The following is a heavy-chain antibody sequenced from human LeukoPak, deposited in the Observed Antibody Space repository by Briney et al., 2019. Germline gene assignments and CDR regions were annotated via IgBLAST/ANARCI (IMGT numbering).Heavy chain of an antibody. CDR3: AKDRYVGAQPDY. D-gene: IGHD3-10*01. CDR1: GFTFDDYA. J-gene: IGHJ4*02. CDR2: ISGDGGST. Sequence: GGSLRLXCAASGFTFDDYAMHWVRQAPGKGLEWVSLISGDGGSTYYADSVKGRFTISRDNSKNSVYLQMNSLRTEDTALYYCAKDRYVGAQPDYWGQGTLVTVSS. V-gene: IGHV3-43*02.